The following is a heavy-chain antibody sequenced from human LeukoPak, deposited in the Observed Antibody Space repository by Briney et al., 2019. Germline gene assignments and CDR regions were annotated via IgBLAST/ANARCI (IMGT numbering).Heavy chain of an antibody. D-gene: IGHD4/OR15-4a*01. Sequence: ASVKVSCKASGYTFTTYGITWVRQAPGQGLEWMGWISVYNGDTDYAGKLQGRVTMTTDTSTSTAYMELRSLRSDDTAVYYCARGKGARDYWGQGTLVTVSS. CDR1: GYTFTTYG. CDR3: ARGKGARDY. V-gene: IGHV1-18*01. CDR2: ISVYNGDT. J-gene: IGHJ4*02.